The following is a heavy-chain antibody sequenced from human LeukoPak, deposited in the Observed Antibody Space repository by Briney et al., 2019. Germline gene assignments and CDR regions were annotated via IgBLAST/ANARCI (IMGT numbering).Heavy chain of an antibody. CDR2: IYHSGST. CDR3: ARAYCSSTSCSRDDAFDI. V-gene: IGHV4-30-2*01. Sequence: SQTLSLTCAVSGGSISSGGYSWSWIRQPPGKGLEWIGYIYHSGSTYYNPSLKSRVTISVDRSKNQFSLKLSSVTAADTAVYYCARAYCSSTSCSRDDAFDIWGQGTMVTVPS. J-gene: IGHJ3*02. D-gene: IGHD2-2*01. CDR1: GGSISSGGYS.